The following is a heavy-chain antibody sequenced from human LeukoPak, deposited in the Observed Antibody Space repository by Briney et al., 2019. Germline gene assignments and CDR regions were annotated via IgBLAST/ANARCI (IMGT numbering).Heavy chain of an antibody. CDR3: ARKGFGSGSRGDDAFDI. D-gene: IGHD3-10*01. CDR1: GGTFSSYA. J-gene: IGHJ3*02. CDR2: ISAYNGNT. Sequence: ASVKVSCKASGGTFSSYAISWVRQAPGQGLEWMAWISAYNGNTNYAQKFQGRVTMTTDTSTSTAYMELKSLRSDDTAVYYCARKGFGSGSRGDDAFDIWGQGTMVTVSS. V-gene: IGHV1-18*01.